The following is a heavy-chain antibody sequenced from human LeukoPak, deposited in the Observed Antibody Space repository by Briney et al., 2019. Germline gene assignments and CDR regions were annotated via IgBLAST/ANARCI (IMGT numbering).Heavy chain of an antibody. CDR3: ARGGIDGGYAWPFDY. D-gene: IGHD5-12*01. V-gene: IGHV4-34*01. Sequence: SETLSLTCAVYGGSFSGYYWSWIRQPPGKGLEWMGEINHSGSTNYNPSLKSRVTISVDTSKNQFSLKLSSVTAADTAVYYCARGGIDGGYAWPFDYWGQGTLVTVSS. CDR1: GGSFSGYY. CDR2: INHSGST. J-gene: IGHJ4*02.